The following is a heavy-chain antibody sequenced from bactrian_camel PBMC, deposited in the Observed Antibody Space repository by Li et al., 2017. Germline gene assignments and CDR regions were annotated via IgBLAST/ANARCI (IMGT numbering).Heavy chain of an antibody. Sequence: HVQLVESGGGSVQPGGSLNLSCLALWFPYDVNNRMGWFRQVPGKEREGVARIATGSGNTYYADSVKGRFTISQDNAKNTVYLQMNSLKPEDTAMYYCAADPSCMGWVNPLSPRISETDFGYWGQGTQVTVS. V-gene: IGHV3S60*01. J-gene: IGHJ6*01. CDR1: WFPYDVNNR. D-gene: IGHD5*01. CDR3: AADPSCMGWVNPLSPRISETDFGY. CDR2: IATGSGNT.